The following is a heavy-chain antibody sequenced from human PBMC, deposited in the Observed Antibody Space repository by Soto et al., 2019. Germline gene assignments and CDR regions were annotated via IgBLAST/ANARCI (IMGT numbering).Heavy chain of an antibody. D-gene: IGHD3-9*01. CDR3: ASSSGSDYDILTGAFDY. J-gene: IGHJ4*02. Sequence: SETLSVTCTVAGGSISSYYWSWIRKPPGKGLEWIGYIYYSGSTNYNPSLKSRVTISVDTSKNQFSLKLSSVTAADTAVYYCASSSGSDYDILTGAFDYWGQGTLVTVSS. CDR1: GGSISSYY. V-gene: IGHV4-59*01. CDR2: IYYSGST.